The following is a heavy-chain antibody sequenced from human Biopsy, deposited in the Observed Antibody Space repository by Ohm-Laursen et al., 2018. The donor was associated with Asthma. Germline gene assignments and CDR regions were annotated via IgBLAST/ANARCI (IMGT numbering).Heavy chain of an antibody. V-gene: IGHV3-30*02. CDR2: IGYDGSEQ. Sequence: SLRLSCSASGFTFSDYGMHWVRQAPGKGLEWVGFIGYDGSEQHYGDSVEGRFTISRDNSRNTMYLHMNSLRADDTALYYCAKEMKTTGWMLGGYWGQGTRVTVSS. CDR3: AKEMKTTGWMLGGY. J-gene: IGHJ4*02. CDR1: GFTFSDYG. D-gene: IGHD3-10*02.